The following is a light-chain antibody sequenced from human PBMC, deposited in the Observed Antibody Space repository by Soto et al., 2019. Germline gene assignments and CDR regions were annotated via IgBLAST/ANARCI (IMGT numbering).Light chain of an antibody. CDR2: GAS. J-gene: IGKJ2*01. CDR3: SHYGTSVPYT. Sequence: EIVLTQSPGTLSLSPGERATLSCRASQSVSSSYLAWYQQKPGQAPRLLLYGASTRATGIPDRFSGSGSGTDFTLTITRLEPEDFAVYYCSHYGTSVPYTFGQGTKLEIK. V-gene: IGKV3-20*01. CDR1: QSVSSSY.